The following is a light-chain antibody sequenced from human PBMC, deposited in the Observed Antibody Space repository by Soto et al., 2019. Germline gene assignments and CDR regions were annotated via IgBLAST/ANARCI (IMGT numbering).Light chain of an antibody. CDR1: QTVRNNY. J-gene: IGKJ4*01. Sequence: EIVLTQPPGTLSLSPGERATLSCRASQTVRNNYLAWYQQKPGQAPRLLIYDASNRATGIPARFSGSGSGTDFTLTISSLEPEDFAVYYCQQRSHGLTFGGGTKVDIK. V-gene: IGKV3-11*01. CDR2: DAS. CDR3: QQRSHGLT.